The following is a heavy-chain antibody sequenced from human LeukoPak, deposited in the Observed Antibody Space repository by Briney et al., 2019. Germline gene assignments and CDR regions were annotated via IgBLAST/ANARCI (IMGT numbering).Heavy chain of an antibody. Sequence: PGGSLRLSCAASGFTFDSYGMNWVRQAPGKGLEWISSISSSSTYIYYADSVKGRFTISRDNSKNTLYLQMNSLRAEDTAVYYCARDSAWAYAFDIWGQGTMVTVSS. J-gene: IGHJ3*02. D-gene: IGHD1-26*01. V-gene: IGHV3-21*04. CDR2: ISSSSTYI. CDR1: GFTFDSYG. CDR3: ARDSAWAYAFDI.